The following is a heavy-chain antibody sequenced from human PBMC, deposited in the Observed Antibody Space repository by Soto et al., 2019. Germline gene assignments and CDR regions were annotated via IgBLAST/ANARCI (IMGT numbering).Heavy chain of an antibody. CDR2: IYYSGST. CDR1: GGSISSGGYY. V-gene: IGHV4-31*03. D-gene: IGHD6-19*01. CDR3: ARVMAGNNWFDP. J-gene: IGHJ5*02. Sequence: LSLTCTVSGGSISSGGYYWSWIRQHPGKGLEWIGYIYYSGSTYYNPSLKSRVTISVDTSKNQFSLKLSSVTAADTAVYYCARVMAGNNWFDPWGQGTLVTVSS.